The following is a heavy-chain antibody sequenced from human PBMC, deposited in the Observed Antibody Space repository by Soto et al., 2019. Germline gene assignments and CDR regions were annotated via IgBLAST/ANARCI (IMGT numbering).Heavy chain of an antibody. CDR1: GFIFKNYA. Sequence: VGSLRLSCAASGFIFKNYALNWVRQAPGKGLEWVASITRDGYNKYYADSVKGRFTISRDNSRDTLSLQMTALTIEDSSVYYCTKSSGGSSSVGMDYWGQGTRVTVSS. J-gene: IGHJ4*02. CDR2: ITRDGYNK. V-gene: IGHV3-30*04. CDR3: TKSSGGSSSVGMDY. D-gene: IGHD6-6*01.